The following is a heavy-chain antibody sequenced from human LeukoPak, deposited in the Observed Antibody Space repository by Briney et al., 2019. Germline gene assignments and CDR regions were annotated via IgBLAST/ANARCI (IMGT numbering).Heavy chain of an antibody. CDR3: ARGIAAATNPNWFDP. V-gene: IGHV4-31*03. CDR2: IYYSGST. Sequence: PSETLSLTCTVSGGSISSGGYYWSWIRQHPGKGLEWIGYIYYSGSTYYNPSLESRVTISVDTSKNQFSLKLSSVTAADTAVYYCARGIAAATNPNWFDPWGQGTLVTVSS. D-gene: IGHD6-13*01. J-gene: IGHJ5*02. CDR1: GGSISSGGYY.